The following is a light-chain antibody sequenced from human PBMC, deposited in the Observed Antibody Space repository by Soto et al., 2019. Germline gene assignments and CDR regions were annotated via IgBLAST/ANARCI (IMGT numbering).Light chain of an antibody. CDR3: SSYEGRNNVL. CDR1: KSDIGSYNF. J-gene: IGLJ2*01. V-gene: IGLV2-8*01. Sequence: QSVLTQPPSASGSPGQAVTISCTGTKSDIGSYNFVSWYQQHPGKAPKLIISEVSKRPSGVPERFSGSKSGNTASLTVSGLQAEDEADYYCSSYEGRNNVLFGGGTKVTVL. CDR2: EVS.